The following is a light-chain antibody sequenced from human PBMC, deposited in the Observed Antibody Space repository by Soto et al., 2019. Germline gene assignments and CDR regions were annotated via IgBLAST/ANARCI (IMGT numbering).Light chain of an antibody. CDR1: SSDVGGYNF. Sequence: QSALTQPASVSGSPGQSITISCTGTSSDVGGYNFVSWYQQHPGKAPILMISDVTNRPSGVSNRFSGSKSGNTASLTISGLQAEDEADYYCSSYTSSPTLYVFGTGTKLTVL. CDR3: SSYTSSPTLYV. J-gene: IGLJ1*01. CDR2: DVT. V-gene: IGLV2-14*03.